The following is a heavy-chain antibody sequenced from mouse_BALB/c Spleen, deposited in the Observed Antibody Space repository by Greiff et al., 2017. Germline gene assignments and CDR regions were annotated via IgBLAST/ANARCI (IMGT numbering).Heavy chain of an antibody. CDR3: ARHEDYDYPYWYFDV. D-gene: IGHD2-4*01. CDR1: GFAFSSYD. CDR2: ISSGGGST. J-gene: IGHJ1*01. Sequence: EVKLVESGGGLVKPGGSLKLSCAASGFAFSSYDMSWVRQTPEKRLEWVAYISSGGGSTYYPDTVKGRFTISRDNAKNTLYLQMSSLKSEDTAMYYCARHEDYDYPYWYFDVWGAGTTVTVSS. V-gene: IGHV5-12-1*01.